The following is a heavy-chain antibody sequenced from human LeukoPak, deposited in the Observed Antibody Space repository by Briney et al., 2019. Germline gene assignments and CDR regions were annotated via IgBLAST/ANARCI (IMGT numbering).Heavy chain of an antibody. CDR3: AREGGTDVVRGEY. CDR1: GFTFSSYS. Sequence: GGSLRLSCAASGFTFSSYSMNWVRQAPGKGLEWVSYISSSSSTIYYADSVKGRFTISRDNAKNSLYLQMNSLRAEDTAVYYCAREGGTDVVRGEYWGQGTLVTVSS. J-gene: IGHJ4*02. D-gene: IGHD3-10*01. V-gene: IGHV3-48*01. CDR2: ISSSSSTI.